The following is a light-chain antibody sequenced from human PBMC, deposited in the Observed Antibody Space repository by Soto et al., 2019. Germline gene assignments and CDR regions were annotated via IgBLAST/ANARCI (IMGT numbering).Light chain of an antibody. V-gene: IGKV3-11*01. CDR2: DAS. CDR3: QQRSSWPWT. CDR1: QSVRSS. J-gene: IGKJ1*01. Sequence: EILLTQSPATLSLSPGERATLSCRASQSVRSSLAWYQQKPGQAPRLLIYDASTRATGIPGRFSGSGSGTDFTLTSSNLEPEDFAVYYCQQRSSWPWTFGQGAKVEIK.